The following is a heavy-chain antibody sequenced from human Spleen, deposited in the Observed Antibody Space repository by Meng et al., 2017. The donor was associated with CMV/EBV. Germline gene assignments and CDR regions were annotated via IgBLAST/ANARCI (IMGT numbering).Heavy chain of an antibody. Sequence: SAKVSCKASGGTFSSYAISGVRQAPGQGLEWMGGIIPIPGIANDAQKFQGKVTITADKSTSTAYMELSSLRSEDTAVYYCARDQTTYCSSTSCYSGPWGQGTLVTVSS. J-gene: IGHJ5*02. CDR1: GGTFSSYA. CDR2: IIPIPGIA. CDR3: ARDQTTYCSSTSCYSGP. V-gene: IGHV1-69*10. D-gene: IGHD2-2*01.